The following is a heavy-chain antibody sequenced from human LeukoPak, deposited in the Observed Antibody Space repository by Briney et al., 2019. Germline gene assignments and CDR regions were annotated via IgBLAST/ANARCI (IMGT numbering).Heavy chain of an antibody. CDR2: INPNSGGT. V-gene: IGHV1-2*02. CDR1: GYTFTGYY. CDR3: ARVSRHITSGSYWSYFDY. D-gene: IGHD1-26*01. J-gene: IGHJ4*02. Sequence: GASVKVSCKASGYTFTGYYMHWVRQAPGQGLEWMGWINPNSGGTNYAQKFQGRVTMTRDTSISTAYMELSRLRSDDTAVYYCARVSRHITSGSYWSYFDYWGQGTLVTVSS.